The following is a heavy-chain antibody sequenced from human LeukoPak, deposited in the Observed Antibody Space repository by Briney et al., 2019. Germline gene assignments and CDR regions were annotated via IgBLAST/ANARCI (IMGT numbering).Heavy chain of an antibody. CDR1: GYTFTGYY. J-gene: IGHJ4*02. D-gene: IGHD3-9*01. V-gene: IGHV1-2*02. Sequence: ASEKVSCKASGYTFTGYYIHWVRQAPGQGPEWMGWINPNSGGTNYAQKFQGRVTMTRDTSISTAYMELSRLRSDDTAVYYCASGVATYYDILTGYYHDYWGQGTLVTVSS. CDR2: INPNSGGT. CDR3: ASGVATYYDILTGYYHDY.